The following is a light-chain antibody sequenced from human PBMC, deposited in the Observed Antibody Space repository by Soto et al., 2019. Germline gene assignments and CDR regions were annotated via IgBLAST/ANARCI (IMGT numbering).Light chain of an antibody. CDR1: QSLSSGY. Sequence: EIVLTQSPGTLSLSPGEGATLSCSAVQSLSSGYLAWYQQKPGQAPRLLIYGASSRATGIPDRFSGSGSGTEFTLTISSLQSEDFAVYYCQQYNNWPPWTFGQGTKVDIK. CDR2: GAS. V-gene: IGKV3-20*01. J-gene: IGKJ1*01. CDR3: QQYNNWPPWT.